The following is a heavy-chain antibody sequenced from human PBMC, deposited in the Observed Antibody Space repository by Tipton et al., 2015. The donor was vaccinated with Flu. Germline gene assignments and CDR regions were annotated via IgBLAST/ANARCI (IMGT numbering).Heavy chain of an antibody. Sequence: SLRLSCAASGFTFSSYWFQWVRHAPGPGLVWVSRINSDESSTSYADSVKGRFTISSDNAKNTLYLQMNSLRAEDTAGYYCARSGGEFKYNGLDPGGRGTRVTVSS. J-gene: IGHJ5*02. CDR2: INSDESST. CDR3: ARSGGEFKYNGLDP. D-gene: IGHD3-16*01. V-gene: IGHV3-74*01. CDR1: GFTFSSYW.